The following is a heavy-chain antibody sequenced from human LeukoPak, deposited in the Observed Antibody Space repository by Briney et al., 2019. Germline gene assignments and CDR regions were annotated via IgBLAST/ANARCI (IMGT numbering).Heavy chain of an antibody. V-gene: IGHV4-59*01. CDR3: ARKYSSSWIDY. CDR2: IYYSGST. Sequence: KPSETLSLTCTVSGGSISSYYWSWVRQPPGKGLEWIGYIYYSGSTNYNPSLKSRVTISVDTSKNQFPLKLSSVTAADTAVYYCARKYSSSWIDYWGQGTLVTVSS. CDR1: GGSISSYY. D-gene: IGHD6-13*01. J-gene: IGHJ4*02.